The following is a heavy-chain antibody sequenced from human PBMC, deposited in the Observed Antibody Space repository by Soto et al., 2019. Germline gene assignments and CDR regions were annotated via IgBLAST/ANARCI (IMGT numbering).Heavy chain of an antibody. CDR3: ARDIVVVPAAMRGPYYYYGMDV. CDR1: GYTFTGYY. CDR2: INPNSGGT. D-gene: IGHD2-2*01. Sequence: SVKVSCKASGYTFTGYYMHWVRQAPGQGLEWMGWINPNSGGTNYAQKFQGRVTMTRDTSISTAYMELSRLRSDDTAVYYCARDIVVVPAAMRGPYYYYGMDVWGQGTTVTVSS. J-gene: IGHJ6*02. V-gene: IGHV1-2*02.